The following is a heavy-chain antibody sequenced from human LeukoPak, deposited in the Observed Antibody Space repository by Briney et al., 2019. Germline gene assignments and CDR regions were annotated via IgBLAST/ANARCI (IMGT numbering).Heavy chain of an antibody. J-gene: IGHJ4*02. V-gene: IGHV4-34*01. D-gene: IGHD3-3*01. CDR1: GGSFSGYY. CDR3: ARTGRRITIFGVVNPYYFDY. Sequence: SETLSLTCAVYGGSFSGYYWSWIRQPPGKGLEGIGEINHSGRTNYNPSLKSRVTISVDTSKNQFSLKLSSVTAADTAVYYCARTGRRITIFGVVNPYYFDYWGQGTLVTVSS. CDR2: INHSGRT.